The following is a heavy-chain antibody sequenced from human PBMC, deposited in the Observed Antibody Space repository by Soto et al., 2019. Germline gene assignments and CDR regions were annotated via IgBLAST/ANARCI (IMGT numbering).Heavy chain of an antibody. V-gene: IGHV1-18*01. CDR2: ITAYNGNT. CDR3: ARGGVGSTSGWFDP. D-gene: IGHD1-26*01. CDR1: GYIFTSYG. J-gene: IGHJ5*02. Sequence: QVQLVQSGAEVKQPGASVQVSCKTSGYIFTSYGISWVRQAPGQGLEWMGWITAYNGNTNTAQKFQDRVLMTTDTSTTTAYMELRSLTSDDTAVYYCARGGVGSTSGWFDPWGQGTLVIVSS.